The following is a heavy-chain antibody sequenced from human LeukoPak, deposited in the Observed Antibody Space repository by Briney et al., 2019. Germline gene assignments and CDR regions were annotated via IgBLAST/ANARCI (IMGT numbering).Heavy chain of an antibody. CDR1: GFTFSSYA. V-gene: IGHV3-30-3*01. CDR2: ISYDGSNK. D-gene: IGHD6-13*01. Sequence: GGSLRLSCAASGFTFSSYAMHWVRQAPGKGLEWVAVISYDGSNKYYADSVKGRFTISRDNSKNTLYLQMNSLRAEDTAVYYCARDRGAAAGTDWFDPWGQGTLVTVSS. J-gene: IGHJ5*02. CDR3: ARDRGAAAGTDWFDP.